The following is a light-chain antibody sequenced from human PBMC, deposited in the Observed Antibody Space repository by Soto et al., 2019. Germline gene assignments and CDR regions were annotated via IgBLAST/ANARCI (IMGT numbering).Light chain of an antibody. CDR1: QSVSSN. CDR3: QQYNNWPPLT. V-gene: IGKV3-15*01. J-gene: IGKJ4*01. CDR2: GES. Sequence: EIVMTQSPSTLSVSPGERATLSCRASQSVSSNLAWYQQKPGQAPRLLICGESTRATGIPDRLSGRGSGTEFTLTISSLQSEDFAVYYCQQYNNWPPLTFGGGTKVEIK.